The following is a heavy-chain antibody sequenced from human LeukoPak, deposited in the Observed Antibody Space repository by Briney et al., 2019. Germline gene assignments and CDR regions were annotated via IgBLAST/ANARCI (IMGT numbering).Heavy chain of an antibody. D-gene: IGHD3-3*01. J-gene: IGHJ3*02. V-gene: IGHV3-21*01. CDR3: ANSIFGVVIYAFDI. CDR2: ISSSSSYI. CDR1: GFTFSSYS. Sequence: GGSLRLSCAASGFTFSSYSMNWVRQAPGKGLEWVSSISSSSSYIYYADSVKGRFTISRDNAKNSLYLQMNSLRAEDTAVYYCANSIFGVVIYAFDIWGQGTMVTVSS.